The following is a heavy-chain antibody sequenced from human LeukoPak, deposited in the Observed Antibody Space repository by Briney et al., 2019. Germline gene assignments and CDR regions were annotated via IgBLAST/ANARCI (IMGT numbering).Heavy chain of an antibody. CDR1: GYTFTSYG. Sequence: GASVKVSCKASGYTFTSYGISWVRQAPGQGLEWMGWISAYNGNTNYAQKLQGRVTMTTDTSTSTAYMELRSLRSDDTAVYYCASGNYYDSSGYYEAPYYYYGMDVWGQGTTVTVSS. CDR3: ASGNYYDSSGYYEAPYYYYGMDV. D-gene: IGHD3-22*01. V-gene: IGHV1-18*01. CDR2: ISAYNGNT. J-gene: IGHJ6*02.